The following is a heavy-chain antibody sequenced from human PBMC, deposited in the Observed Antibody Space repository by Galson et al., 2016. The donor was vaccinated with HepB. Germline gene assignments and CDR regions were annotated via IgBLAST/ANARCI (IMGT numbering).Heavy chain of an antibody. CDR1: GFTVSSDY. J-gene: IGHJ6*03. Sequence: SLRLSCAASGFTVSSDYMAWVRQAPGKGLECVSVIHSDGTSYYADSVKGPFTVSRDNSKNTLLLQMNSLRAEDTALYFCARGRQVRFLEWSFYSHYYMDVWGKGTTVTVSS. CDR2: IHSDGTS. CDR3: ARGRQVRFLEWSFYSHYYMDV. D-gene: IGHD3-3*01. V-gene: IGHV3-53*01.